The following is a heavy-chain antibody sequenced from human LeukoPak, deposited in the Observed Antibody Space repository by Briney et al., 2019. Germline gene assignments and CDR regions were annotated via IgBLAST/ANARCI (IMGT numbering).Heavy chain of an antibody. Sequence: GGSLRHSCAASGFTFSSYWMSSVRQAPGKGLEWVANIKQDGSEKYYVDSVKGRFTISRDNAKDSLCLQMNSLRAEDTAVDYCARGWAKLRYFDWFKTDAFDIWGQGTMVTVSS. CDR2: IKQDGSEK. CDR3: ARGWAKLRYFDWFKTDAFDI. V-gene: IGHV3-7*01. CDR1: GFTFSSYW. J-gene: IGHJ3*02. D-gene: IGHD3-9*01.